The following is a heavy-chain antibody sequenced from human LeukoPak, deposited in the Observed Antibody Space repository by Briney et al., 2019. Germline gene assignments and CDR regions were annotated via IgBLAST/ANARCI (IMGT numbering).Heavy chain of an antibody. D-gene: IGHD2-2*03. J-gene: IGHJ4*02. CDR3: ARSGYCSSTSCHHGFDY. Sequence: GGSLRLSCAAYGFTFSSYAMHWVRQAPGKGLEWVAVISYDGSNKYYADSVKGRFTISRDNSKKTLYLQMNSLRAEDTAVYYCARSGYCSSTSCHHGFDYWGQGTLVTVSS. V-gene: IGHV3-30*04. CDR1: GFTFSSYA. CDR2: ISYDGSNK.